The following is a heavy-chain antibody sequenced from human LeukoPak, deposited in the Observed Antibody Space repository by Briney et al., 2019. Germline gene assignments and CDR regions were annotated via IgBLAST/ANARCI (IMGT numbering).Heavy chain of an antibody. V-gene: IGHV1-69*04. D-gene: IGHD6-13*01. Sequence: SVKVSCKVSGGTLNIYAISWVRQAPGQGLEWMGRFIPIHDIANYAQKFQGRVTITADKSTSTAYMELSSLRSEDTAVYYCARQEGITAAFDYWGQGTLVTVSS. CDR3: ARQEGITAAFDY. J-gene: IGHJ4*02. CDR2: FIPIHDIA. CDR1: GGTLNIYA.